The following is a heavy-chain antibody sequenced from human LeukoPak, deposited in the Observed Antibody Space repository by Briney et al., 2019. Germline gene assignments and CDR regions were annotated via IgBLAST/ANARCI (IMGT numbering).Heavy chain of an antibody. CDR1: GFTFSSYG. J-gene: IGHJ6*02. V-gene: IGHV3-30*18. Sequence: PGGSLRLSCAASGFTFSSYGMHWVRQAPGKGLEWVAVISYDGSNKYYADSVKGRFTISRDNSKNTLYLQMNSLRAEDTAVYYCAKDDPPKYQLLQNPDVWGQGTTVTVSS. CDR3: AKDDPPKYQLLQNPDV. D-gene: IGHD2-2*01. CDR2: ISYDGSNK.